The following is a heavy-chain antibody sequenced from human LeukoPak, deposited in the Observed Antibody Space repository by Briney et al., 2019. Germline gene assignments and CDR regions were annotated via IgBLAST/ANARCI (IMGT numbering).Heavy chain of an antibody. D-gene: IGHD2-15*01. J-gene: IGHJ5*02. Sequence: SESLSLNCDVYGGSFSGYYWSWIRQPPGKGQEWIGEINHSGSTNYNPSLKSRVTISVDTSKNQFSLKLSSVTAAETAVYYCARTPRLLSYNWFDPWGQGTLVTVSS. CDR1: GGSFSGYY. V-gene: IGHV4-34*01. CDR2: INHSGST. CDR3: ARTPRLLSYNWFDP.